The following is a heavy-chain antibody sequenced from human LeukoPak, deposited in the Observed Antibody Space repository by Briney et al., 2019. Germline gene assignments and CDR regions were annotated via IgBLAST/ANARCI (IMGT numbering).Heavy chain of an antibody. CDR1: GGSINSYY. D-gene: IGHD6-13*01. Sequence: SETLSLTCTVSGGSINSYYWNWIRQTPGKGLEWIGYIFYSGSTNYNPSLQSRVTISVDTSKNQFSLKLSSVTAADTAVYYCARQRGGAAAGAWAPFDYWGQGTLVTVSS. CDR3: ARQRGGAAAGAWAPFDY. V-gene: IGHV4-59*08. CDR2: IFYSGST. J-gene: IGHJ4*02.